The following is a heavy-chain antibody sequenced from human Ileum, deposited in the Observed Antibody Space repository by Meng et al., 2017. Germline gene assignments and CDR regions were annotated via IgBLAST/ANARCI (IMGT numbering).Heavy chain of an antibody. V-gene: IGHV4-34*01. J-gene: IGHJ4*02. D-gene: IGHD3-3*01. CDR1: GGSFSEYH. CDR3: ARASPQRRFLSY. CDR2: INHGGSS. Sequence: QGQLQQWGAGLLKTSETLYLMCAVYGGSFSEYHWSWIRQPPGKGLEWIGEINHGGSSNYNPSLKSRVTISVDRSRNQVSLKLTSVTAADTAVYYCARASPQRRFLSYWGQGTLVTVSS.